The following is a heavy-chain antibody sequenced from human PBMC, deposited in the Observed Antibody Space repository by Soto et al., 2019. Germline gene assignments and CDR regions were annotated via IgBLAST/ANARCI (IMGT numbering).Heavy chain of an antibody. Sequence: PSETLSLTCTVSGGSISSYYWSWIRQPPGKGLEWIGYIYYSGSTNYNPSLKSRVTISVDTSKNQISLKLSSVTAADTAVYYCARDAFPQITIFGVVPNNWFDPWGQGTPVTVSS. CDR2: IYYSGST. J-gene: IGHJ5*02. CDR1: GGSISSYY. CDR3: ARDAFPQITIFGVVPNNWFDP. D-gene: IGHD3-3*01. V-gene: IGHV4-59*01.